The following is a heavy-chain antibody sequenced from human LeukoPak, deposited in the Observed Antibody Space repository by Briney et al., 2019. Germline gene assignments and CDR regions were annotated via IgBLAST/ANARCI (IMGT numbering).Heavy chain of an antibody. J-gene: IGHJ4*02. CDR3: ARATVTTLRI. CDR1: GGSISSYY. CDR2: IYYSGST. D-gene: IGHD4-17*01. Sequence: SETLSLTCTVSGGSISSYYWSWIRQPPGKGLEWIGYIYYSGSTNYNPSLKSRVTISVDTSKNQFSLKLSSVTAADTAVYYCARATVTTLRIWGQGTLVTVSS. V-gene: IGHV4-59*01.